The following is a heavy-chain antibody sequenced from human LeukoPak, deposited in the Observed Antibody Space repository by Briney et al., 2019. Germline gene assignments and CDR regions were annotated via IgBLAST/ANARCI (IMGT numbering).Heavy chain of an antibody. J-gene: IGHJ6*02. D-gene: IGHD6-19*01. V-gene: IGHV1-2*02. CDR1: GYTFTGYY. CDR3: ASGYSSDWGILDI. CDR2: INPNSGGT. Sequence: ASVKVSCKASGYTFTGYYIYWVRHAPGQGLEWMGWINPNSGGTNYAQKFQGRVTMTRDTSISTAYMELSRLRSDDSAVYYCASGYSSDWGILDIWGQGTTVTVSS.